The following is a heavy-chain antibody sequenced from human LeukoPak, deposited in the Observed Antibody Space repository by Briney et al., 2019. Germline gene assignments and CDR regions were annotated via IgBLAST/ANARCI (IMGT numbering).Heavy chain of an antibody. CDR1: GGTFSSYA. CDR2: IIPIFGTA. V-gene: IGHV1-69*13. CDR3: ARAKRGYSYGYYHYFDY. Sequence: GASVKVSCKASGGTFSSYAISWVRQAPGQGLEWIGGIIPIFGTANYAQKFQGRVTITADESTSTAYMELSSLRAEDTAVYYCARAKRGYSYGYYHYFDYWGQGTLVTVSS. J-gene: IGHJ4*02. D-gene: IGHD5-18*01.